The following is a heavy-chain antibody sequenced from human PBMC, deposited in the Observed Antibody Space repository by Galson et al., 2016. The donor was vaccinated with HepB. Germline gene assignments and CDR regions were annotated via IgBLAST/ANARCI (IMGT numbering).Heavy chain of an antibody. V-gene: IGHV1-69*13. Sequence: SVKVSCKASGGTFSSYAISWVRQAPGQGLEWMGGIIPVSGTANYAQKFQGRVTIIADESTSTAYMELSSLRSEDTAMYYCAMGQRGYYKNYFLMDVWGQGTTVTVSS. CDR1: GGTFSSYA. J-gene: IGHJ6*02. D-gene: IGHD3-3*01. CDR2: IIPVSGTA. CDR3: AMGQRGYYKNYFLMDV.